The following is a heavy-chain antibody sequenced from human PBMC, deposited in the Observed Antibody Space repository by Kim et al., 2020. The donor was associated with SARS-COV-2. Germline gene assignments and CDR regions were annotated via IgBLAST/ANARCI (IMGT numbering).Heavy chain of an antibody. J-gene: IGHJ3*02. D-gene: IGHD2-2*02. CDR2: ISWNSGSI. CDR3: AKGFPPDWVENQLLYGAFDI. CDR1: GFTFGDYA. V-gene: IGHV3-9*01. Sequence: GGSLRLSCAASGFTFGDYAMHWVRQAPGKGLEWVSGISWNSGSIGYADSVKGRFTISRDNAKNSLYLQMNSLRAEDTALYYCAKGFPPDWVENQLLYGAFDIWGQGTMVTVSS.